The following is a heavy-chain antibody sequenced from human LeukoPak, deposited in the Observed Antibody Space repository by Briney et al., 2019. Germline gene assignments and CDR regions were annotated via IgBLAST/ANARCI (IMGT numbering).Heavy chain of an antibody. CDR3: ARDSTSGGAYYFDY. CDR2: ISSNSSYI. CDR1: GFTFSIYS. D-gene: IGHD2-15*01. Sequence: GGSLRLSCAASGFTFSIYSMNCVRQAPRKGLEWGSAISSNSSYIYYTESVKGRFTISRDNAKNSLYLQMNSLRAEDTAVYYCARDSTSGGAYYFDYWGQGTLVTVSS. J-gene: IGHJ4*02. V-gene: IGHV3-21*01.